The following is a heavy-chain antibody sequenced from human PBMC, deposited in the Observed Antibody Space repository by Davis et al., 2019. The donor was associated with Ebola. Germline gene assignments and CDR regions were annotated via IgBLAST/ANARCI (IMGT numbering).Heavy chain of an antibody. D-gene: IGHD6-13*01. J-gene: IGHJ6*02. Sequence: AASVKVSCKASGYTFTSYAMHWVRQAPGQRLEWMGWINAGNGNTKYSQKFQGRVTITRDTSASTAYMELRSLRSEDTAVYYCATPGRQQLVLFRYYGMDVWGQGTTVTVSS. V-gene: IGHV1-3*01. CDR3: ATPGRQQLVLFRYYGMDV. CDR2: INAGNGNT. CDR1: GYTFTSYA.